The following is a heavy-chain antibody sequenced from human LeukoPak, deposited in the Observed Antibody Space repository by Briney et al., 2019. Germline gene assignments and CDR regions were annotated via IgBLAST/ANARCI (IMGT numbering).Heavy chain of an antibody. V-gene: IGHV4-59*01. CDR1: GGSISSYY. Sequence: SETLSLTCTVSGGSISSYYWSWIRQPPGKGLEWIGYIYYSGSTNYNPSLKSRVTISVDTSKNQFSLKLSSVTAADTAVYYCAKDLDYDFVRMVDYWGQGTLVTVSS. J-gene: IGHJ4*02. CDR2: IYYSGST. CDR3: AKDLDYDFVRMVDY. D-gene: IGHD3-16*01.